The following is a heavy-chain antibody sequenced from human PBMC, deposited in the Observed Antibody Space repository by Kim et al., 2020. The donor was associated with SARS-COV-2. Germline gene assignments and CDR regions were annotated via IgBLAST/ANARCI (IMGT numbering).Heavy chain of an antibody. D-gene: IGHD2-15*01. CDR3: ARDGYCSGGSCYSAAAFDY. J-gene: IGHJ4*02. V-gene: IGHV3-11*06. Sequence: GRFTISRDNAKNSLYLQMNSLRAEDTAVYYCARDGYCSGGSCYSAAAFDYWGQGTLVTVSS.